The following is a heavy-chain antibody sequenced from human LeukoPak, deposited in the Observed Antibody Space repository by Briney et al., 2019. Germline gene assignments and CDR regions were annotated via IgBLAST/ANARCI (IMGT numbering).Heavy chain of an antibody. CDR2: ISYDAKNN. D-gene: IGHD2-15*01. J-gene: IGHJ3*02. CDR3: ARGDSTGGRKPFDI. V-gene: IGHV3-30*04. CDR1: GFTFSDYA. Sequence: GGALRLSCAASGFTFSDYAMHWVRQAPGKGLEWVTVISYDAKNNYYADSVKGRFTISRDNSKNTLYLQMNSLRGEDTAVYYCARGDSTGGRKPFDIWGQGTMVTVSS.